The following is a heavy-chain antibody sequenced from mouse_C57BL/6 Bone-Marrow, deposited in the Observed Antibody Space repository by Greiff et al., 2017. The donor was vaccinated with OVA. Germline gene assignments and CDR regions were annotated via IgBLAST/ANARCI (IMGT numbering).Heavy chain of an antibody. J-gene: IGHJ2*01. CDR2: IYPSDSAT. D-gene: IGHD2-1*01. CDR1: GYTFTSYW. Sequence: VQLQQPGAELVRPGSSVKLSCKASGYTFTSYWMDWVKQSPGQGLEWIGNIYPSDSATPYNQTFQDKATLTVDKASSTAYMPLSRLTSEDSAVYYCAAGGNSLFDYWGQGTTLTVSS. CDR3: AAGGNSLFDY. V-gene: IGHV1-61*01.